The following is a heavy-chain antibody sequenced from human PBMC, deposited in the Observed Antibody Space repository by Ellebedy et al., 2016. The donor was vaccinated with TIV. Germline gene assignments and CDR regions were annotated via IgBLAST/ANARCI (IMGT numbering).Heavy chain of an antibody. Sequence: GESLKISCAASGFTYSSYSMNWVRQAPGKGLEWVSSISGSSTFIYYADSVKGRFTISRDNAGNSLYLYMNSLRAEDTAVYYCASRPLRYCSSTNCFHPFYFYGMDVWGQGTTVTVSS. J-gene: IGHJ6*02. CDR3: ASRPLRYCSSTNCFHPFYFYGMDV. CDR2: ISGSSTFI. D-gene: IGHD2-2*01. V-gene: IGHV3-21*01. CDR1: GFTYSSYS.